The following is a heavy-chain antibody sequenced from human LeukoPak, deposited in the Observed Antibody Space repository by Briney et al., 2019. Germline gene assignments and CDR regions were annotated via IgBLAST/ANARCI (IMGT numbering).Heavy chain of an antibody. CDR1: GYTFISYY. CDR3: GREGGVLWFGELGY. V-gene: IGHV1-46*01. Sequence: GASVKVSCKASGYTFISYYMHWVRQAPGQGLEWMGIINPSGGSTSNAQRFQDRVTMTRDTSTSTVYMELSNLRSEDTAVYFWGREGGVLWFGELGYWGQGTLVTVSS. CDR2: INPSGGST. J-gene: IGHJ4*02. D-gene: IGHD3-10*01.